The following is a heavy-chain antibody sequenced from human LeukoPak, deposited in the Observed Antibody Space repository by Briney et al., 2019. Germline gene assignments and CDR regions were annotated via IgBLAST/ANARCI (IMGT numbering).Heavy chain of an antibody. D-gene: IGHD6-19*01. CDR3: ARQWLVRGAFDI. J-gene: IGHJ3*02. V-gene: IGHV1-18*01. CDR2: ISAYNGNT. Sequence: ASVKVSCKASGYTFTSYGISWVRQAPGQGLEWMGWISAYNGNTNYAQKLQGRVTMTTDTSTSTAYMELRSLRSGDTAVYYCARQWLVRGAFDIWGQGTMVTVSS. CDR1: GYTFTSYG.